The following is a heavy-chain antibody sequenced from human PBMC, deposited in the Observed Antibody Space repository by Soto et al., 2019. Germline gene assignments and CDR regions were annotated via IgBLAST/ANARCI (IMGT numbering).Heavy chain of an antibody. CDR3: ARDKVGYYDSSCYYRVSVPPDYYYGMDV. D-gene: IGHD3-22*01. CDR1: GGTFSSYA. Sequence: QVQLVQSGAEVKKPGSSVKVSCKASGGTFSSYAISWVRQAPGQGLEWLGGIIPIFGTANYAQEFQGRVTITADESTSTAYMELSSLRSEDTAVYYCARDKVGYYDSSCYYRVSVPPDYYYGMDVWGQGTTVTVSS. V-gene: IGHV1-69*01. CDR2: IIPIFGTA. J-gene: IGHJ6*02.